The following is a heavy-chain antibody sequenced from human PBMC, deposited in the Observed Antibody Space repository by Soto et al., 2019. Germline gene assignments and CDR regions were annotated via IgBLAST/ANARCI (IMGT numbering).Heavy chain of an antibody. D-gene: IGHD4-17*01. CDR3: AIGQVTTATRLGYYYGMDV. J-gene: IGHJ6*02. CDR1: GGSFSGYY. V-gene: IGHV4-34*01. CDR2: INHSGST. Sequence: SETLSLTCAVYGGSFSGYYWSWIRQPPGKGLEWIGEINHSGSTNYNPSLKSRVTISVDTSKNQFSLKLSSVTAADTAVYYCAIGQVTTATRLGYYYGMDVWGQGTTVTVSS.